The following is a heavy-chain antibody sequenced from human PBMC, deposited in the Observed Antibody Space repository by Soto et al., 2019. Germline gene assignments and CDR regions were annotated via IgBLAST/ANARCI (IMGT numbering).Heavy chain of an antibody. CDR1: GFTFSSYW. Sequence: PGGSLRLSCAASGFTFSSYWMHWVRQAPGKGLGWVSRINSDGSSTSYADSVKGRFTISRDNAKNTLYLQMNSLRAEDTAVYYCASEAVAGTGEYWGQGTLVTVSS. V-gene: IGHV3-74*01. CDR3: ASEAVAGTGEY. J-gene: IGHJ4*02. D-gene: IGHD6-19*01. CDR2: INSDGSST.